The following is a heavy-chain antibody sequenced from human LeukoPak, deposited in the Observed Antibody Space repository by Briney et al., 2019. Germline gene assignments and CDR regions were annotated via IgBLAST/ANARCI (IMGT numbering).Heavy chain of an antibody. Sequence: SETLSLTCTVSGGSISSYYWSWIRQPPGKGLEWIGYIYYSGSTNYNPSLKSRVTISVDTSKNQFSLKLSSVTAADTAVYYCARGLALPYSSSYDAFDIWGQGTMVTVSS. CDR3: ARGLALPYSSSYDAFDI. CDR2: IYYSGST. D-gene: IGHD6-6*01. V-gene: IGHV4-59*01. CDR1: GGSISSYY. J-gene: IGHJ3*02.